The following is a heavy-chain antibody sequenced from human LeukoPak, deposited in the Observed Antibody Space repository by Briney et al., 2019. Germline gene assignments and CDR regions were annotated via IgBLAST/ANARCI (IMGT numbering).Heavy chain of an antibody. CDR2: ISYDGSNE. Sequence: GGSLRLSCAASGFTFSSYVMHWVRQAPGKGLEWVAIISYDGSNEYYADSVKGRFTISRDNSKNTLYLQMNSLRAEDTAVYYCARDPGWYKYFDYWGQGTLVTVSS. J-gene: IGHJ4*02. CDR1: GFTFSSYV. V-gene: IGHV3-30*04. CDR3: ARDPGWYKYFDY. D-gene: IGHD6-19*01.